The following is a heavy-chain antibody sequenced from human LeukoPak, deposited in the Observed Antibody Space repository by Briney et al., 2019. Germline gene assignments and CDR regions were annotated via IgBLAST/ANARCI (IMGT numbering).Heavy chain of an antibody. CDR2: SKSKTDGGTT. V-gene: IGHV3-15*01. D-gene: IGHD2-2*01. Sequence: PGGSLRLSCAGSGFTLSSAWMTWVRRAPGKGLEWVGLSKSKTDGGTTDYAAPVKGRFTISRDDSKNTLYLQMNSLKTEDTAVYYCAKYCISADCYANWFGPWGQGTLVTVSS. CDR3: AKYCISADCYANWFGP. CDR1: GFTLSSAW. J-gene: IGHJ5*02.